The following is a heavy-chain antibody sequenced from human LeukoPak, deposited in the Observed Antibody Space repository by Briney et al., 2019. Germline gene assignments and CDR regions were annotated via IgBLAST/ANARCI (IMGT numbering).Heavy chain of an antibody. CDR3: ARTRDLYYYDSSGYEPYFDY. D-gene: IGHD3-22*01. J-gene: IGHJ4*02. Sequence: ASVKVSCKASGYTFTGYYMHWVRQAPGQGLEWMGWINPNSGGTNYAQKFQGRVTMTRDTSISTAYMELSRLRSDDTAVYYCARTRDLYYYDSSGYEPYFDYWGQGTLVTVSS. CDR1: GYTFTGYY. V-gene: IGHV1-2*02. CDR2: INPNSGGT.